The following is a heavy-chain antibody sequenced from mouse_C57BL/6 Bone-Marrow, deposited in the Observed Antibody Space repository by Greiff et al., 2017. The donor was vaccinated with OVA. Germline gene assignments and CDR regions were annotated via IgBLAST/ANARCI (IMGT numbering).Heavy chain of an antibody. Sequence: QVQLQQPGAELVKPGASVKLSCKASGYTFTSYWMHWAKQRPGQGLEWIGMIHPNSGSTNYNEKFKSKATLTVDKSSSTAYMQLSSLTSEDTAVYYCAGSNCYYAMDYWGQGTSVTVSS. J-gene: IGHJ4*01. CDR3: AGSNCYYAMDY. D-gene: IGHD2-5*01. CDR2: IHPNSGST. CDR1: GYTFTSYW. V-gene: IGHV1-64*01.